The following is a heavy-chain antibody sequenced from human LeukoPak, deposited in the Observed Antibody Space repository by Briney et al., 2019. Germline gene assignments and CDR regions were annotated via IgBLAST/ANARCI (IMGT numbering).Heavy chain of an antibody. CDR1: GVSVSSGSYY. J-gene: IGHJ4*02. D-gene: IGHD6-19*01. Sequence: SETLSLTCTVSGVSVSSGSYYWSWIRQPPGKGLEWIGYIYYSGSTNYNPSLKSRVTISVDTSKNQFSLKLSSVTAADTAVYYCAREAVHLYSSGWYAFDYWGQGTLVTVSS. CDR2: IYYSGST. CDR3: AREAVHLYSSGWYAFDY. V-gene: IGHV4-61*01.